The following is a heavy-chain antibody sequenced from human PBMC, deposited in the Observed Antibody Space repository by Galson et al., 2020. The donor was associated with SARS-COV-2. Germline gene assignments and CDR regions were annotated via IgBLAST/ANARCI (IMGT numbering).Heavy chain of an antibody. V-gene: IGHV4-30-4*01. CDR1: GGSISSGDYY. CDR3: ARGGRFLEWLLSVNYYYYMDV. CDR2: IYYSRST. D-gene: IGHD3-3*01. J-gene: IGHJ6*03. Sequence: SETLSLTCTVSGGSISSGDYYWSWIRQPPGKGLEWIGYIYYSRSTYYNPSLKSRVTISVDTSKNQFSLKLSSVTAADTAVYYCARGGRFLEWLLSVNYYYYMDVWGKGTTVTVSS.